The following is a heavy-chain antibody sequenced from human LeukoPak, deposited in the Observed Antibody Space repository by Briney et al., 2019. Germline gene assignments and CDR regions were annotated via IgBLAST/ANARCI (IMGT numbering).Heavy chain of an antibody. CDR1: GGSISGSSYY. J-gene: IGHJ5*02. V-gene: IGHV4-39*01. CDR3: ARVYSSSGYWNWFDP. Sequence: SETLSLTCAVSGGSISGSSYYWGWIRHPPGKGLEWIVSIYYSGSTYYNPSLKGRVTIAVDTSKNQFSLKGSSVTPAHTAVYYCARVYSSSGYWNWFDPWGQGPLVTVPS. CDR2: IYYSGST. D-gene: IGHD3-22*01.